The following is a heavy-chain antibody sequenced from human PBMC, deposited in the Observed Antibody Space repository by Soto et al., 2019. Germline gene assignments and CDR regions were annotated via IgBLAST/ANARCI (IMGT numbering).Heavy chain of an antibody. J-gene: IGHJ4*02. CDR2: TSYDGSNN. D-gene: IGHD3-16*01. V-gene: IGHV3-33*05. CDR1: GFTFRSYV. CDR3: AQWGTTRGLDV. Sequence: QVQLVESGGGVVQPGTSLRLSCVGSGFTFRSYVIHWVRQAPGKGLEWVALTSYDGSNNFYGDSVKGRFTISRHNSRNTVELQMDSLRFEDTALYYCAQWGTTRGLDVWGQGTLVSVSS.